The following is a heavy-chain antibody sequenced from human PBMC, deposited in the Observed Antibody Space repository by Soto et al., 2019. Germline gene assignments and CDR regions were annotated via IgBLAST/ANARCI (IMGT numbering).Heavy chain of an antibody. J-gene: IGHJ6*02. CDR1: GYTFTSYY. CDR2: INPSGGST. Sequence: ASVKVSCKASGYTFTSYYMHWVRQAPGQGLEWMGIINPSGGSTSYAQKFQGRATMTRDTSTSTVYMELSSLRSEDTAVYYCARVGIAAAEKYYYYYGMDVWGQGTTVTV. V-gene: IGHV1-46*01. CDR3: ARVGIAAAEKYYYYYGMDV. D-gene: IGHD6-13*01.